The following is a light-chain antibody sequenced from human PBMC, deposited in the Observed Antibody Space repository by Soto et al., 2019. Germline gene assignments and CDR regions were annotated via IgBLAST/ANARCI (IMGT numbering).Light chain of an antibody. V-gene: IGKV3-20*01. CDR1: QSVSSSY. Sequence: EIVLTQSPGTLSLSPGERATLSCRASQSVSSSYLAWYQQKPGQAPRLLIYGASSRATGIPDRFSGSGSGTDFTLTISRLEPEDFAVYYCQLYGSSQITFGQGTRLEIK. CDR3: QLYGSSQIT. J-gene: IGKJ5*01. CDR2: GAS.